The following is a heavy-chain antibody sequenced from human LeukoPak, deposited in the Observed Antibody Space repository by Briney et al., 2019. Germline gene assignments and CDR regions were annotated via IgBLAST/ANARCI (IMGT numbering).Heavy chain of an antibody. Sequence: GGSLRLSCAASGFMFKNDPMNWVRQAPGKGLEWVAHIRSDSKTIVYADSVEGRFTISRDNAKNSMSLQMNSLRADDTAVYYCARDHNCVFDYWGQGALVTVSS. V-gene: IGHV3-48*01. CDR1: GFMFKNDP. CDR2: IRSDSKTI. J-gene: IGHJ4*02. D-gene: IGHD1-20*01. CDR3: ARDHNCVFDY.